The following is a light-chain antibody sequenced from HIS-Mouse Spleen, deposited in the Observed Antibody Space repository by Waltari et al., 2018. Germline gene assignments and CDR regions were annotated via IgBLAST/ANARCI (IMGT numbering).Light chain of an antibody. Sequence: DIQLTQSPSFLSASVGDRVTITCRASQGISSYLAWYQQKPGKAHKLLIYAASTLQSGVPSRFSGSGSGTEFTLTISSLQPEDFATYYCQQLNSYLFGGGTKVEIK. V-gene: IGKV1-9*01. CDR1: QGISSY. J-gene: IGKJ4*01. CDR2: AAS. CDR3: QQLNSYL.